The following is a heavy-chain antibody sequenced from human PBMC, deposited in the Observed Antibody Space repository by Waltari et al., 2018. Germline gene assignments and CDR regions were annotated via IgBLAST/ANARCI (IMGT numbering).Heavy chain of an antibody. CDR1: GGTFSSYA. D-gene: IGHD2-2*01. Sequence: QVQLVQSGAEVKKPGSSVKVSCTASGGTFSSYAISWVRQAPGQGLEWMGGAIPIFGTANYAQKFQGRVTITTDESTSTAYMELSSLRSEDTAVYYCAREVVPAAGHYYYYMDVWGKGTTVTVSS. J-gene: IGHJ6*03. CDR3: AREVVPAAGHYYYYMDV. V-gene: IGHV1-69*05. CDR2: AIPIFGTA.